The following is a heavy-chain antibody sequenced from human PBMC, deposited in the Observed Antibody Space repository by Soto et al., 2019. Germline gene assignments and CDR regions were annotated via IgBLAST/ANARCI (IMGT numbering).Heavy chain of an antibody. CDR2: IWYDGSNK. Sequence: QVQLVESGGGVVQPGRSLRLSCAASGFTFSSYGMHWVRQAPGKGLEWVAVIWYDGSNKYYADSVKGRFTISRDNSKNTLYLQMNSLRAEDTAVYYCAIQGVYGEQYYFDYWGQGTLITVSS. V-gene: IGHV3-33*01. CDR3: AIQGVYGEQYYFDY. J-gene: IGHJ4*02. D-gene: IGHD3-10*01. CDR1: GFTFSSYG.